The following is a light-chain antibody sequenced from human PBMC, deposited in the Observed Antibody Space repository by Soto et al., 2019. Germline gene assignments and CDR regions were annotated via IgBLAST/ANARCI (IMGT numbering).Light chain of an antibody. CDR1: QSISSS. CDR3: QQRYELPRT. CDR2: DAS. J-gene: IGKJ1*01. V-gene: IGKV3-11*01. Sequence: EIVLTQSPATLSLSPGERATLSCRASQSISSSLAWYQQKPGQAPRLLIYDASSRATGFPSRFSGSGSGTEFTLTIGSLEPEDFAVYYCQQRYELPRTFGQGTKVEIK.